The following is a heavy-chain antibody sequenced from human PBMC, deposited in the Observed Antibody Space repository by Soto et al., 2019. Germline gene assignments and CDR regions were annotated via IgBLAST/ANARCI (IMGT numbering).Heavy chain of an antibody. CDR2: ISGSGGST. D-gene: IGHD3-10*01. Sequence: DVQLLESGGGLVQPGGSLRLSCAASGFTFSSYAMSWVRQAPGKALEWVSAISGSGGSTYYADSVKGRFTISRDNSKNTLYLQMNSLRAEDTAVYYCAKLKGWFGEIDYWGQGTLVTVSS. CDR3: AKLKGWFGEIDY. J-gene: IGHJ4*02. V-gene: IGHV3-23*01. CDR1: GFTFSSYA.